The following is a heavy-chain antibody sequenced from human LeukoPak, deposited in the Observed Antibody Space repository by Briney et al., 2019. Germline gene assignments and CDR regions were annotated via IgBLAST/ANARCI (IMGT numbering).Heavy chain of an antibody. CDR2: ISYDGSNK. J-gene: IGHJ4*02. V-gene: IGHV3-30-3*01. CDR3: ARGYGDSGFDY. Sequence: GGSLRLSCAASGFTFSSYAMHWVRQAPGKGLEWVAVISYDGSNKYYADSVKGRFTISRDNSKNTLYLQMNSLRAEDTAVYYCARGYGDSGFDYWGQGTLVTVPS. D-gene: IGHD4-17*01. CDR1: GFTFSSYA.